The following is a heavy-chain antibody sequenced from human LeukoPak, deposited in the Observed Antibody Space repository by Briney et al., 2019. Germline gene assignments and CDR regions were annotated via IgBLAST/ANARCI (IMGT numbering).Heavy chain of an antibody. J-gene: IGHJ4*02. CDR1: GGSISSGNYY. CDR2: IYHSGST. V-gene: IGHV4-30-2*01. Sequence: SETLSLTCTVSGGSISSGNYYWSWIRQPPGKGLEWIGFIYHSGSTYYNPSLKSRVSISADTSKNQFSLKLSSVTAADTAVYYCARGSTVTSIGYWGQGTLVTVSS. CDR3: ARGSTVTSIGY. D-gene: IGHD4-17*01.